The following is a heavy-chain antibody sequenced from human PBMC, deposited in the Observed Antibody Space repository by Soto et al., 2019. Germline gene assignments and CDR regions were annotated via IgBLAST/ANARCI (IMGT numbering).Heavy chain of an antibody. V-gene: IGHV4-59*01. CDR3: ARVWLKVVNPNAIYI. D-gene: IGHD2-8*01. CDR1: GGSISSYF. CDR2: IYYSGST. J-gene: IGHJ3*02. Sequence: PSETLSLTGTVSGGSISSYFWSWILQPPGKGLEWIGYIYYSGSTNYNPSLKSRVTISVDTSKNQFSLKLSSVTAADTAVYYCARVWLKVVNPNAIYILGLGAMV.